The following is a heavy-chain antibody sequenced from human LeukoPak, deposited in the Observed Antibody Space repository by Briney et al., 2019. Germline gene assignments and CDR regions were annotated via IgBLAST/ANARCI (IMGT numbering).Heavy chain of an antibody. CDR3: ATKQWLAPPPDS. V-gene: IGHV3-74*01. Sequence: GGSLRLSCAPSGFTFSKYWMLWVRQAPGRGLESVSRINTDGTVTTYADSVKGRFTVSRDNADNTMFLQMNSVRDEDTAVYYCATKQWLAPPPDSWGQGTPVTVSS. CDR1: GFTFSKYW. CDR2: INTDGTVT. J-gene: IGHJ4*02. D-gene: IGHD6-19*01.